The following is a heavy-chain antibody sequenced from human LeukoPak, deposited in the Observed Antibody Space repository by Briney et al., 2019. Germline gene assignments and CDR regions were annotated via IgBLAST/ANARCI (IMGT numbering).Heavy chain of an antibody. D-gene: IGHD3-22*01. CDR2: INHSGST. J-gene: IGHJ3*02. V-gene: IGHV4-34*01. Sequence: SETLSLTCAVYGGSFSGYYWSWIRQPPGKGLEWTGEINHSGSTNYNPSLKSRVTISVDTSKNQFSLKLSSVTAADTAVYYCARDYYDSSGYPQDAFDIWGQGTMVTVSS. CDR1: GGSFSGYY. CDR3: ARDYYDSSGYPQDAFDI.